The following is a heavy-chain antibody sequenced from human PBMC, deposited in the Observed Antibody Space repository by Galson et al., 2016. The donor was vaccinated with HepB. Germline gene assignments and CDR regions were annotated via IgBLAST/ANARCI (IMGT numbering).Heavy chain of an antibody. CDR1: GFTFSSYA. V-gene: IGHV3-23*01. CDR2: VRGSNTGSSSRI. Sequence: SLRLSCAASGFTFSSYAMNWVRQAPGKGLEWVSVVRGSNTGSSSRISYAESVKGRFTISRGNSKDTLYLQMNSLRDEDTAVYYCAKGHGMDAWGQGTTVTVSS. CDR3: AKGHGMDA. J-gene: IGHJ6*02.